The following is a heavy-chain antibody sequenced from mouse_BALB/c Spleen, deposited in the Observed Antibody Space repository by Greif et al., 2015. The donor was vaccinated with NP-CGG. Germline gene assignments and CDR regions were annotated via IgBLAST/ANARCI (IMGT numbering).Heavy chain of an antibody. Sequence: DLVKPGASVKLSCKASGYTFTSYWINWIKQRPGQGLEWIGRIAPGSGSTYYNEMFKGKATLTVDTSSSPAYIQLSSLSSEDSAVYFCAREGNYYAMDYWGQGTSVTVSS. CDR1: GYTFTSYW. V-gene: IGHV1S41*01. CDR2: IAPGSGST. D-gene: IGHD2-1*01. J-gene: IGHJ4*01. CDR3: AREGNYYAMDY.